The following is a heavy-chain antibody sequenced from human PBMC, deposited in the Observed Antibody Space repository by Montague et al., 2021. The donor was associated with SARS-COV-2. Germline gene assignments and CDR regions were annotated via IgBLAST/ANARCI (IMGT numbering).Heavy chain of an antibody. J-gene: IGHJ6*02. V-gene: IGHV4-34*01. CDR3: ARVRYYGAGTSLGMDV. CDR1: GGSISGYY. Sequence: SETLSLTCAVYGGSISGYYWSWIRQPPGKGLEWIGEINHSGNTNYNPSLKSRVTISVDTSKNQFSLKLSSVTAADTAVYYCARVRYYGAGTSLGMDVWGQGTTVAVSS. D-gene: IGHD3-10*01. CDR2: INHSGNT.